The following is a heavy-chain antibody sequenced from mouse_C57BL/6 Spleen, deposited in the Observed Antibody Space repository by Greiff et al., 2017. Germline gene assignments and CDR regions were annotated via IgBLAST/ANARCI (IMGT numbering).Heavy chain of an antibody. V-gene: IGHV5-17*01. CDR1: GFTFSDYG. CDR2: ISSGSSTI. J-gene: IGHJ4*01. CDR3: AKFMPYAMDY. D-gene: IGHD1-1*01. Sequence: EVQRVESGGGLVKPGGSLKLSCAASGFTFSDYGMHWVRQAPEKGLEWVAYISSGSSTIYYADTVKGRFTISRDNAKNTLFLQMTSLRSEDTAMYYCAKFMPYAMDYWGQGTSVTVSS.